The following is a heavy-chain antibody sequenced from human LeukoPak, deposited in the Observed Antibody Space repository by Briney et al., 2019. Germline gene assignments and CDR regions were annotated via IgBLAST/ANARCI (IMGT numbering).Heavy chain of an antibody. CDR1: GITFNNAW. CDR2: ISGSGTSA. V-gene: IGHV3-23*01. J-gene: IGHJ4*02. Sequence: GGSLRLSCATSGITFNNAWMSWVRQAPGKGLEWASGISGSGTSAYYADSVKGRFTISRDNSKNTLYLQMNSLRAEDTAVYYCAKEGRYSSGWYYFDYWGQGTLVTVSS. CDR3: AKEGRYSSGWYYFDY. D-gene: IGHD6-19*01.